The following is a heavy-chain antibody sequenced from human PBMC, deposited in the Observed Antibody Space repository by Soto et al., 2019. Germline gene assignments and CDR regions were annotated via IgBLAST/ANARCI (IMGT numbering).Heavy chain of an antibody. Sequence: PGGSLRLSCAASGFTFSSHAMSWVRQAPGKGLEWVSAISGSGGSTYYADSVKGRFTISRDNSKNTLYLQMNSLRAEDTAVYYCAKVGTYYYDSSGYYPYDYYGMDVWGQGTTVTVSS. CDR2: ISGSGGST. D-gene: IGHD3-22*01. CDR3: AKVGTYYYDSSGYYPYDYYGMDV. CDR1: GFTFSSHA. J-gene: IGHJ6*02. V-gene: IGHV3-23*01.